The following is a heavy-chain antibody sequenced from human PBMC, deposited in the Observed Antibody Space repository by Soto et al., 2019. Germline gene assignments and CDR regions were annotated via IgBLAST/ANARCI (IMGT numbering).Heavy chain of an antibody. D-gene: IGHD2-15*01. J-gene: IGHJ4*02. V-gene: IGHV3-9*01. CDR1: GFTFDDYA. CDR3: AKAHDGYGAASCGY. CDR2: ISWHSCSI. Sequence: EVQLVESGGGLVQPGRSLRLSCAASGFTFDDYAMHWVRQAPGKGLEWVSGISWHSCSIGHGYSVKGRFTISRDNAKSALYRKMDSKSGKATALYYCAKAHDGYGAASCGYWGEGTLVVVCS.